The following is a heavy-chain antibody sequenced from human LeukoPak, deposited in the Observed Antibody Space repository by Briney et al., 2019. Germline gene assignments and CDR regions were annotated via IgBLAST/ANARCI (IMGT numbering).Heavy chain of an antibody. J-gene: IGHJ6*02. CDR1: GYTFTGYY. V-gene: IGHV1-2*02. Sequence: ASVKVSCKASGYTFTGYYMHWVRQAPGQGLEWMGWINPNSGGTNYAQKFQGRVTMTRDTSISTAYMELSRLRSEDTAVYYCARGSGLDLYYYGMDVWGQGTTVTVSS. CDR3: ARGSGLDLYYYGMDV. CDR2: INPNSGGT. D-gene: IGHD6-25*01.